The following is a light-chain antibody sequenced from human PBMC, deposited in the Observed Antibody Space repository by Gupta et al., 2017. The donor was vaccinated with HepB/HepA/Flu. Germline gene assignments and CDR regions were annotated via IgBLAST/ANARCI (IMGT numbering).Light chain of an antibody. J-gene: IGKJ4*01. CDR2: DAS. CDR1: QDISNY. CDR3: QQYDNLPLT. Sequence: IQITQTPSSSSAYVGDSVTITCQASQDISNYLNWYQQKPGKAPKLLIYDASNLETGVPSRFSGSGSGTDFTVTISSLQPEDIATYYCQQYDNLPLTFGGGTKVEIK. V-gene: IGKV1-33*01.